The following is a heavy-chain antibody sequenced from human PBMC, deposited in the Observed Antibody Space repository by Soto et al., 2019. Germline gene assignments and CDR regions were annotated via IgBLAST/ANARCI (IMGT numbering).Heavy chain of an antibody. CDR1: GYTLSELS. CDR3: ATSFGVAAAGTFDY. J-gene: IGHJ4*02. D-gene: IGHD6-13*01. Sequence: VSVKVSCNVSGYTLSELSMHLVRQAPGKGLEWMGGFDPEDGETIYAQKFQGRVTMTEDTSTDTAYMELSSLRSEDTAVYYCATSFGVAAAGTFDYWGQGTLVTVSS. V-gene: IGHV1-24*01. CDR2: FDPEDGET.